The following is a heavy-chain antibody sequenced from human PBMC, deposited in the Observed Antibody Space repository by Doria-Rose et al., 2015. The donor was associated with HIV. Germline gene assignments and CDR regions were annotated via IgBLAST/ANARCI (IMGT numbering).Heavy chain of an antibody. CDR2: IYHSGTT. J-gene: IGHJ6*03. D-gene: IGHD6-13*01. V-gene: IGHV4-59*01. Sequence: RQPPGKGLEWIGYIYHSGTTNYNPSLKSRVTMSVDTSKNKFSLRLRSVTAADTAVYYCASSYSRSWPYYCCMDVWGKGTTVSVSS. CDR3: ASSYSRSWPYYCCMDV.